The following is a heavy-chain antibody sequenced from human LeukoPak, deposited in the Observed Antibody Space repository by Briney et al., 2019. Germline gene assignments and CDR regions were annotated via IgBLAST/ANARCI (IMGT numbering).Heavy chain of an antibody. J-gene: IGHJ4*02. V-gene: IGHV3-30*18. CDR1: GFTFSSYG. Sequence: PGGSLRLSCAASGFTFSSYGMHWVRQAPGKGLEWVAVISYDGSNKYYADSVKGRFTISRDNSKNTLYLQMNTLRAEDTAVYYCAKSRAPYSSSHDPSYWGQGTLVTVSS. D-gene: IGHD6-13*01. CDR2: ISYDGSNK. CDR3: AKSRAPYSSSHDPSY.